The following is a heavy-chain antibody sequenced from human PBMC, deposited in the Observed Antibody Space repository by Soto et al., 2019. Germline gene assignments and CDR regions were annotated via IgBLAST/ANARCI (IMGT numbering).Heavy chain of an antibody. CDR3: VRDRLIFGVAHGGGVDV. CDR2: VYHSGAT. CDR1: GGSISTSDYT. Sequence: SENLSLTYAVSGGSISTSDYTGSWIRQPPGRGLEWIGSVYHSGATHYMPSLKNRLTMSLDKSKNQFSLDLTSVTAADTAVYYCVRDRLIFGVAHGGGVDVWGKRTTVTVPS. D-gene: IGHD3-3*01. J-gene: IGHJ6*04. V-gene: IGHV4-30-2*01.